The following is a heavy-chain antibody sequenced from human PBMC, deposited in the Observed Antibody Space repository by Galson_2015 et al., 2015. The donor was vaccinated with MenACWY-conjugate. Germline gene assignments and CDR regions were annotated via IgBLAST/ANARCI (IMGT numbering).Heavy chain of an antibody. CDR2: IFSNDEE. Sequence: VKPTQTLTLTCNVSGISLSDNRMGVSWIRQPPGKALEWLGHIFSNDEESYTKSLRNRLTISKDPSKSQGALIMTNVDPLDTGTYFCAQILGSTTWFPSFIRGMDVWGQGTTVTVSS. CDR3: AQILGSTTWFPSFIRGMDV. V-gene: IGHV2-26*01. J-gene: IGHJ6*02. CDR1: GISLSDNRMG. D-gene: IGHD6-13*01.